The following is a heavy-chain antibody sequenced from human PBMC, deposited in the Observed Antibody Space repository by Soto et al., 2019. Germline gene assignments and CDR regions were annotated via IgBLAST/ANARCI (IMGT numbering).Heavy chain of an antibody. V-gene: IGHV1-2*02. CDR1: GYTFTGYY. Sequence: ASVKVSCKASGYTFTGYYMHWVRQAPGQGFEWMGRISPKSGGTNYAQKFEGRVTMTWDTSLKTAYMVLSSLISEDTAVYYCARPPGYISDWYYFDLWGQGTLVTVSS. J-gene: IGHJ4*02. D-gene: IGHD3-9*01. CDR2: ISPKSGGT. CDR3: ARPPGYISDWYYFDL.